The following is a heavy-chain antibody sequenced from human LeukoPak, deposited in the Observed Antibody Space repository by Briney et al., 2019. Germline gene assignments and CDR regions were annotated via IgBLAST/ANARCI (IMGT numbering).Heavy chain of an antibody. V-gene: IGHV4-59*01. CDR2: LFHSGST. CDR3: ARAGASYSFDY. J-gene: IGHJ4*02. Sequence: KASETLSLTCTVSGGSISSYYWSWIRQPPGKGLEWIGYLFHSGSTNYNASLKSRLTISVDTSKNQFSLKLNSVTAADTAVYYCARAGASYSFDYWGQGTLVTVSS. CDR1: GGSISSYY. D-gene: IGHD2-21*01.